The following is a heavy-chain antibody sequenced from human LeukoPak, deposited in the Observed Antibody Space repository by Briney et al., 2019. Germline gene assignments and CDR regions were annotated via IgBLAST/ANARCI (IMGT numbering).Heavy chain of an antibody. V-gene: IGHV3-21*01. CDR2: ISSSSSYI. CDR3: ARAHFTVVTESAFDI. J-gene: IGHJ3*02. D-gene: IGHD4-23*01. Sequence: KPGGPLRLSCVDSGFTFSTYSMNWVRQSPGKGLEWVSSISSSSSYIYYGDSVKGRFTISRDNAKNSLYLQMNSLRAEDTAVYYCARAHFTVVTESAFDIWGQGTMVTVSS. CDR1: GFTFSTYS.